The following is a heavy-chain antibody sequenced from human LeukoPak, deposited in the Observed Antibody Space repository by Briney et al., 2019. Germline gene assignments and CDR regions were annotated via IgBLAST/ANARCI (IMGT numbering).Heavy chain of an antibody. J-gene: IGHJ6*03. V-gene: IGHV3-48*03. CDR2: ISSSGSTI. D-gene: IGHD2-2*01. CDR3: ARGAVVVPAAMGWNYYYYYMDV. Sequence: PGGSLRLSCAASGFTFSSYEMNWVRQAPGKGLEWVSYISSSGSTIYYADSVKGRFTISRDNAKNSLYLQMNCLRAEDTAVYYCARGAVVVPAAMGWNYYYYYMDVWGKGTTVTISS. CDR1: GFTFSSYE.